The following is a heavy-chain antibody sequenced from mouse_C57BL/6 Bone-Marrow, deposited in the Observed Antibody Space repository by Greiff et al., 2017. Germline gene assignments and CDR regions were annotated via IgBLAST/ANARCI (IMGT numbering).Heavy chain of an antibody. CDR1: GYTFTDYY. Sequence: QVQLQQSGPELVKPGASVKISCKASGYTFTDYYINWVKQRPGQGLEWIGWIFPGSGSTYYNEKFKGKATLTVDKSSSTAYMLLSSLTSEDSAVYFCARSPDSSGSAWFAYWGQGTLVTVSA. D-gene: IGHD3-2*02. CDR3: ARSPDSSGSAWFAY. J-gene: IGHJ3*01. CDR2: IFPGSGST. V-gene: IGHV1-75*01.